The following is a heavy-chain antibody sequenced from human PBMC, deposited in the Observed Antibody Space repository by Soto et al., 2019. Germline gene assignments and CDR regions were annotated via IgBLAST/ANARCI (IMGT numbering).Heavy chain of an antibody. Sequence: GGSLRLSCAASGFTFSSYSMNWVRQAPGKGLEWVSSISSSSSYIYYADSVKGRFTISRDNAKNSLYLQMNSLRAEDTAVYYCASFLYDFWSGYLGIYGMDVWGQGTTVTVSS. CDR2: ISSSSSYI. V-gene: IGHV3-21*01. CDR1: GFTFSSYS. CDR3: ASFLYDFWSGYLGIYGMDV. D-gene: IGHD3-3*01. J-gene: IGHJ6*02.